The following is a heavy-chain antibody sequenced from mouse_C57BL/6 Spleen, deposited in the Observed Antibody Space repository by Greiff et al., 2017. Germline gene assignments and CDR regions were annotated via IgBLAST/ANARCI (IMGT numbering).Heavy chain of an antibody. J-gene: IGHJ4*01. CDR1: GFTFSSYA. CDR2: ISDGGSYT. Sequence: EVMLVESGGGLVKPGGSLKLSCAASGFTFSSYAMSWVRQTPEKRLEWVATISDGGSYTYYPDNVKGRFTISRDNAKNNLYLQMSHLKSEDTARYYCARDLGPFYAMDYWGQGTSVTVSS. CDR3: ARDLGPFYAMDY. D-gene: IGHD4-1*01. V-gene: IGHV5-4*01.